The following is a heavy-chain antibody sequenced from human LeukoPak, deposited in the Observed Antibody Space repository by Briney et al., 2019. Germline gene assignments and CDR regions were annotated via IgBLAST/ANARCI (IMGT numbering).Heavy chain of an antibody. Sequence: SLSLSCAASGFTFDDXXMHWVRQAPGKGLEWVSGISWXXXXXXXXXXXXXXXXXXXXXXKXSLYLXMNSLRAEDTALYYCAKGLEGTNFDYWGQGTLVTVSS. V-gene: IGHV3-9*01. CDR1: GFTFDDXX. CDR2: ISWXXXXX. J-gene: IGHJ4*02. CDR3: AKGLEGTNFDY. D-gene: IGHD2-2*01.